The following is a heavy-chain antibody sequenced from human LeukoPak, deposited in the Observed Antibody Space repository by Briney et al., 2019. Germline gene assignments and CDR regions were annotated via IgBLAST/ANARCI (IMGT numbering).Heavy chain of an antibody. Sequence: GGSLRLSCAASGFTFSTYGMHWVRQAPGKGLEWVAIISYDGSNKYYGDSVKGRFTISRDNSKNTLYLQMNSQRAEDTAVYYCAKARQKYYYDSSGYSVDYWGQGTLVTVSS. D-gene: IGHD3-22*01. CDR1: GFTFSTYG. CDR2: ISYDGSNK. J-gene: IGHJ4*02. V-gene: IGHV3-30*18. CDR3: AKARQKYYYDSSGYSVDY.